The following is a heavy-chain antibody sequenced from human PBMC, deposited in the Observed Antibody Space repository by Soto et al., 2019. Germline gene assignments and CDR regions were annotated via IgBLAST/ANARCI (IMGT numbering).Heavy chain of an antibody. D-gene: IGHD4-17*01. CDR1: GFTFSSYA. J-gene: IGHJ4*02. CDR3: AKGNDYHFDY. V-gene: IGHV3-23*01. CDR2: ISGSGGST. Sequence: GGSLRLSCAASGFTFSSYAMSWVRQAPGKGLEWVSAISGSGGSTYYADSVKGRFTITRDNSKNTLYLQMNSLRVEDTAVYYGAKGNDYHFDYWGQGTLVTVSS.